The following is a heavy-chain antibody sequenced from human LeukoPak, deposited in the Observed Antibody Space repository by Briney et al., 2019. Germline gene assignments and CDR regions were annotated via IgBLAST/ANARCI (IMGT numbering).Heavy chain of an antibody. CDR1: GGSISSYY. D-gene: IGHD6-19*01. CDR2: IYTSGST. V-gene: IGHV4-4*07. Sequence: SETLSLTCTVSGGSISSYYWSWIRQPAGKGLEWIGRIYTSGSTNYNPSLKSRVTMSVDTSKNQFSPKLSCVTAADTAVYYCARGSDYSSGWQFLLVWDQGTLVTVSS. J-gene: IGHJ4*02. CDR3: ARGSDYSSGWQFLLV.